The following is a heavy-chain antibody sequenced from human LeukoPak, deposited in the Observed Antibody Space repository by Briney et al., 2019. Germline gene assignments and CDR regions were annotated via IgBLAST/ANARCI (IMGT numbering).Heavy chain of an antibody. J-gene: IGHJ4*02. CDR3: ASVDTAMVMMGY. V-gene: IGHV4-34*01. CDR2: INHSGST. CDR1: GVSFSGYY. Sequence: SETLSLTCAVYGVSFSGYYWSWIRQPPGKGLEWIGEINHSGSTNYNPSLKSRVTISVDTSKNQFSLKLSSVTAADTAVYYCASVDTAMVMMGYWGQGTLVTVSS. D-gene: IGHD5-18*01.